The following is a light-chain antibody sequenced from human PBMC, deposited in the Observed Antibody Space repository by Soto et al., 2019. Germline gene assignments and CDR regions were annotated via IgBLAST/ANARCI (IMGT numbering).Light chain of an antibody. CDR3: QQRRGA. J-gene: IGKJ4*01. CDR1: QSIRSY. CDR2: GAS. V-gene: IGKV3D-15*01. Sequence: EILMTQSPAIVSVSPGEGVTLSCRASQSIRSYLAWYQQKPGQAPRLLIYGASTRATGLPARFSGSGSGTDFTLTISRLEPEAFAVYYCQQRRGAFGGGTK.